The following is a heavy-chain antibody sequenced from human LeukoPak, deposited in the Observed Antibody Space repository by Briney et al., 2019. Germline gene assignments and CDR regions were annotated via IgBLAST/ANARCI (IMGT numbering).Heavy chain of an antibody. CDR2: MNPNSGNT. CDR1: GYTFTSYD. Sequence: ASVKVSCKAPGYTFTSYDINWVRQATGQGLEWMGWMNPNSGNTGYALKFQGRVTMTRNTSISTAYMEPSSLRSEDTAVYYCARARGSIAARRGNWFDPWGQGTLVTVSS. V-gene: IGHV1-8*01. D-gene: IGHD6-6*01. CDR3: ARARGSIAARRGNWFDP. J-gene: IGHJ5*02.